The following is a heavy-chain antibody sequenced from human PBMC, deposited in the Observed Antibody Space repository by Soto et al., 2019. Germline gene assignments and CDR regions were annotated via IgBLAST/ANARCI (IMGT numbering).Heavy chain of an antibody. CDR2: IIPILGIA. D-gene: IGHD2-21*02. J-gene: IGHJ4*02. CDR1: GGTFSSYT. CDR3: ARAGAYCGGDCYSDFDY. V-gene: IGHV1-69*02. Sequence: QVQLVQSGAEVKKPGSSVKVSCKASGGTFSSYTISWVRQAPGQGLEWMGRIIPILGIANYAQKFQGRVTITAVKSTSTAYMELSSLRSEDTAVYYCARAGAYCGGDCYSDFDYWGQGTLVTVSS.